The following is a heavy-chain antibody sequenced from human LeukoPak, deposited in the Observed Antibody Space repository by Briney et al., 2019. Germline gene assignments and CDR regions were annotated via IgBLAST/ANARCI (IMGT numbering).Heavy chain of an antibody. D-gene: IGHD3-3*01. J-gene: IGHJ4*02. V-gene: IGHV4-34*01. CDR1: GGSFSGYY. Sequence: SETLSLTCAVYGGSFSGYYWSWIRQPPGKGLEWIGEINHSGSTNYNLSLKSRVTISVDTSKNQFSLELSSVTAADTAVYYCARHRNDFWSGYLNYWGQGTLVTVSS. CDR2: INHSGST. CDR3: ARHRNDFWSGYLNY.